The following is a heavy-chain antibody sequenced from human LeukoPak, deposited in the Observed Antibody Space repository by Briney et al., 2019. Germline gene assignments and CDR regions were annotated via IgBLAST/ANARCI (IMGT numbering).Heavy chain of an antibody. J-gene: IGHJ4*02. CDR3: ARRAAIENYFDY. V-gene: IGHV4-34*01. CDR1: GGSFSDYY. D-gene: IGHD2-21*01. Sequence: SETLSLTCAVYGGSFSDYYWSWIRQPPGKGLEWIGEINHSGSTNYNPSLKSRVTISVDTSKNQFSLKLISVTAVDTAVYYCARRAAIENYFDYWGQGTLVTVSS. CDR2: INHSGST.